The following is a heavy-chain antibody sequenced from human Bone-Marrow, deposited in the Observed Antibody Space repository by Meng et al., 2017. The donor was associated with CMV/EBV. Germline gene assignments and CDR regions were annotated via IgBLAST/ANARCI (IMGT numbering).Heavy chain of an antibody. CDR2: ISSSGSTI. J-gene: IGHJ4*02. V-gene: IGHV3-48*03. Sequence: GESLKISCAASGFTFSSYEMNWVRQAPGKGLEWVSYISSSGSTIYYADSVKCRFTISRDNAKNSLYLQMNSLRAEDTAVYYCTKHRGRLAATGRDFEYWGQGAQVTVSS. D-gene: IGHD2-15*01. CDR3: TKHRGRLAATGRDFEY. CDR1: GFTFSSYE.